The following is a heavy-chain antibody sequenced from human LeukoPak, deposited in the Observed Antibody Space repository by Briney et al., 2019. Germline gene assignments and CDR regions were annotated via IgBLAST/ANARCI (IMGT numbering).Heavy chain of an antibody. CDR1: GYSISSGYY. D-gene: IGHD5/OR15-5a*01. V-gene: IGHV4-38-2*01. CDR3: ARLDLGWFDP. Sequence: SETLSLTCAVSGYSISSGYYWGWIRQPPGQGLEWIGSIYHSGSTYYNPSLKSRVTISVDTSKNQFSLKLSSVTAADTAVYYCARLDLGWFDPWGQGTLVTVSS. CDR2: IYHSGST. J-gene: IGHJ5*02.